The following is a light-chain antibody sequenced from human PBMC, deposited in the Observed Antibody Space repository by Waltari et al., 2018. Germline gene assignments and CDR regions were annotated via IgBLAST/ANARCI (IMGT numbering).Light chain of an antibody. CDR2: GAS. Sequence: EVVLTQSPATLAVSPGERATLSCRASQNLSSILAWYQQKPGQAPRLLIYGASTRATGIPARFSGSGSGTEFTLTISSLQSEDFAVYYCQHYNNWPPWTFGQGTKVEIK. J-gene: IGKJ1*01. CDR1: QNLSSI. CDR3: QHYNNWPPWT. V-gene: IGKV3-15*01.